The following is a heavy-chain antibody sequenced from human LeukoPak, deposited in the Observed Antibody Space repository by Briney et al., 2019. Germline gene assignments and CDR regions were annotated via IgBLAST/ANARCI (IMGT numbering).Heavy chain of an antibody. CDR1: GFIFDNFV. J-gene: IGHJ5*02. V-gene: IGHV3-30*18. CDR2: ISYDGFNQ. D-gene: IGHD3-3*01. CDR3: AKDLPTIFGVNWFDP. Sequence: GRSLRLSCAASGFIFDNFVMHWVRQAPAKGLEWVALISYDGFNQHYADSVKGRFTISRDNSKNTLYLQMNSLRAEDTAVYYCAKDLPTIFGVNWFDPWGQGTLVTVSS.